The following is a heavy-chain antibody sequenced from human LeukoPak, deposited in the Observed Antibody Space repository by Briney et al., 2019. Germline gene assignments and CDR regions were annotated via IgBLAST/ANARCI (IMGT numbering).Heavy chain of an antibody. D-gene: IGHD3-9*01. V-gene: IGHV1-18*01. CDR2: ISAYNGNT. Sequence: ASVKVSCKASGYTFTSYGISWVRQAPGQGLEWMGWISAYNGNTNYAQKLQGRVTMTTDTSTSTAYMELRSLRSDDTAVYYCARESVYYDILTGYEHNWFDPWGQGTLVTVSS. CDR1: GYTFTSYG. CDR3: ARESVYYDILTGYEHNWFDP. J-gene: IGHJ5*02.